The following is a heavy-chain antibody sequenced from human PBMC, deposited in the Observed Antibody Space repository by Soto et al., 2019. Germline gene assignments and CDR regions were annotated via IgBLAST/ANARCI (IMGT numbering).Heavy chain of an antibody. V-gene: IGHV4-34*01. CDR1: GGSFSGYY. CDR3: ARERWRRGYQARFDP. Sequence: QVQLQQWGAGLLKPSETLSLTCAVYGGSFSGYYWSWIRQPPGKGLEWIGEINHSGSTNYNPSLKSRVTISVDTSKTQFSLKLSSVTAADTAVYYGARERWRRGYQARFDPWGQGTLVTVSS. D-gene: IGHD5-12*01. CDR2: INHSGST. J-gene: IGHJ5*02.